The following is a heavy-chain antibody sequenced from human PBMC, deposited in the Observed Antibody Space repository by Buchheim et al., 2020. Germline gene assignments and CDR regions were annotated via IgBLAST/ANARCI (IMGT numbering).Heavy chain of an antibody. V-gene: IGHV3-30*18. CDR1: GFTFSSYA. CDR3: AKARQGKVVNAPFDY. D-gene: IGHD2-21*01. J-gene: IGHJ4*02. CDR2: ISYDGSNQ. Sequence: QVQLVESGGGVVQPGRSLRLSCAASGFTFSSYAMHWVRQAPGKGLDWVAVISYDGSNQYYRDSVKGRFTISRDSSKNTLYLEMNSLTAEDTAVYYCAKARQGKVVNAPFDYWGQGTL.